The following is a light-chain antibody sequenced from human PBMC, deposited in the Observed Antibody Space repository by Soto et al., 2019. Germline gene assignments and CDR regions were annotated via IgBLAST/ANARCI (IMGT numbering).Light chain of an antibody. CDR1: QSLVHSDGIAY. V-gene: IGKV2-30*02. Sequence: DVVMTQSPLSLPVTLGQPASISCRSNQSLVHSDGIAYFSWFQQRPGRSPRRLIYKVSNRDSGVPAGFRGSGSGTDFALKISRVEAEDVGVYSCMQGTHWPITFGQGTRLEIK. CDR3: MQGTHWPIT. CDR2: KVS. J-gene: IGKJ5*01.